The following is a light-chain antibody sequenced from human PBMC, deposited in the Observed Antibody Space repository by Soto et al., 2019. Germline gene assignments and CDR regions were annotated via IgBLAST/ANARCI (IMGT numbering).Light chain of an antibody. Sequence: EIVLTQSPGTLSLSPGERATLSCRASQSVSRYLAWHQQKAGQAPRLLIYGTSTRATGIPARFSGSGSGTEFTLTISSLQSEDFAVYYCQQYNNWPWTFGQGTKVDI. CDR3: QQYNNWPWT. V-gene: IGKV3-15*01. J-gene: IGKJ1*01. CDR1: QSVSRY. CDR2: GTS.